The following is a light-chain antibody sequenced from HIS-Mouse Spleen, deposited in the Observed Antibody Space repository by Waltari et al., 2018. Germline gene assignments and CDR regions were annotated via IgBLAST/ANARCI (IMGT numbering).Light chain of an antibody. V-gene: IGLV1-44*01. CDR3: AAWDDSLNGLYV. CDR1: SSNIGSNT. CDR2: SNN. J-gene: IGLJ1*01. Sequence: QSVLTQPPSASGTPGQRVTIPCSGSSSNIGSNTVNWYQQLPGTAPKLRIYSNNQRPSGVPDRFAGSKSGTSASVAISGLQSEDEADYYCAAWDDSLNGLYVFGTGTKVTVL.